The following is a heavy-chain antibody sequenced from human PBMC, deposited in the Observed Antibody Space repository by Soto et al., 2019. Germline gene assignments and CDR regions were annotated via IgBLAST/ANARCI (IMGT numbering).Heavy chain of an antibody. Sequence: GGSLRLSCAASGFTFSSYAMSWVRQAPGKGLEWVSAISGSGGSTYYADSVKGRFTISRDNSKNTLYLQMNSLRAEDTAVYYCAKDGGIVVVVAATLYYFDYWGQGTLVTVSS. V-gene: IGHV3-23*01. CDR2: ISGSGGST. D-gene: IGHD2-15*01. CDR3: AKDGGIVVVVAATLYYFDY. CDR1: GFTFSSYA. J-gene: IGHJ4*02.